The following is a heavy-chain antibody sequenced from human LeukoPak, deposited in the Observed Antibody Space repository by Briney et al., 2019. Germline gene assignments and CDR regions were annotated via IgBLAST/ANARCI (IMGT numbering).Heavy chain of an antibody. V-gene: IGHV3-30*18. CDR1: GFTFSSHG. J-gene: IGHJ3*02. CDR3: AKDLRIAAHNKDAFDI. Sequence: GGPLRLSCAGSGFTFSSHGMHWVRQAPGKGLEWVAVISYDGSNKYYVDFVKGRFTISRDNSKNTLYLQMNSLRAEDTAVYYYAKDLRIAAHNKDAFDIWGQGTMVTVSP. D-gene: IGHD6-13*01. CDR2: ISYDGSNK.